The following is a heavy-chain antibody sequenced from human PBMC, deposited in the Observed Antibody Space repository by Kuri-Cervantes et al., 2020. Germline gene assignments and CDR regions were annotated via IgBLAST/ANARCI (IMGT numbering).Heavy chain of an antibody. J-gene: IGHJ4*02. Sequence: GGSLRLSCAASGFTFSSYAMHWVRQAPGKGLEWVAVIWYDGSNKYYADSVKGRFTISRDNSKNTLYLQMNSLRAEDTAVYYCARESRDSGSSPALDYWGQGTLVTVSS. CDR1: GFTFSSYA. V-gene: IGHV3-33*01. CDR3: ARESRDSGSSPALDY. CDR2: IWYDGSNK. D-gene: IGHD1-26*01.